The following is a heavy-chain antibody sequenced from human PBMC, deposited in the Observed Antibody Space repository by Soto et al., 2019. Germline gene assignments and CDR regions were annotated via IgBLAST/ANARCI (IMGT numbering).Heavy chain of an antibody. D-gene: IGHD3-22*01. V-gene: IGHV1-8*01. CDR2: MNPNSGNT. CDR1: GYTFTSYD. J-gene: IGHJ4*02. CDR3: AKGDSYYYDTSAYYGY. Sequence: ASVKVSCQASGYTFTSYDINWVRQATGQGLEWMGWMNPNSGNTGYAQKFQGRVTMTRNTSISTAYMELNSLRAEDTAVYYCAKGDSYYYDTSAYYGYWGQGTLVTVSS.